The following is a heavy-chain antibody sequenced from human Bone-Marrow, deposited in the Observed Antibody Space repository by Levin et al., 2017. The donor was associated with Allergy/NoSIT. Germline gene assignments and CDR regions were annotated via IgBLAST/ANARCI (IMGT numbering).Heavy chain of an antibody. CDR1: GYTFTSYD. CDR2: MNPNSGNT. V-gene: IGHV1-8*01. D-gene: IGHD5-12*01. CDR3: ARGHRGWLRSKYYFDY. J-gene: IGHJ4*02. Sequence: ASVKVSCKASGYTFTSYDINWVRQATGQGLEWMGWMNPNSGNTGYAQKFQGRVTMTRNTSISTAYMELSSLRSEDTAVYYCARGHRGWLRSKYYFDYWGQGTLVTVSS.